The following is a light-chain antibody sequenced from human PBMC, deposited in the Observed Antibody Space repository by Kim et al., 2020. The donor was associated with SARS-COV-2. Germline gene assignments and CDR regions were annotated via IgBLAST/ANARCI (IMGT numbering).Light chain of an antibody. V-gene: IGLV2-8*01. J-gene: IGLJ2*01. Sequence: KSVTISCTGTSSDIGGYNFVAWYQQHPGKAPKLMSYEVNKRPSGVPDRFSGSKSGNTASLTVSGLQAEDEADYYCSSYAGRQNLVFGGGTQLTV. CDR1: SSDIGGYNF. CDR2: EVN. CDR3: SSYAGRQNLV.